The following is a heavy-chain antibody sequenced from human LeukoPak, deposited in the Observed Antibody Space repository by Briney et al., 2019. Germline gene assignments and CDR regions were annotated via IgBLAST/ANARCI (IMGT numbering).Heavy chain of an antibody. J-gene: IGHJ4*02. CDR2: IYYSGST. Sequence: PSETLSLTCTVSGGSVSSSSYYWGWIRQPPMKGLEWIGSIYYSGSTEYNLSLKSRVTISVDTSRNLFSLKLSSVTAADTAVYYCARHQSYGSGTYYAPFDNWGQGILVTVSS. CDR1: GGSVSSSSYY. V-gene: IGHV4-39*01. D-gene: IGHD3-10*01. CDR3: ARHQSYGSGTYYAPFDN.